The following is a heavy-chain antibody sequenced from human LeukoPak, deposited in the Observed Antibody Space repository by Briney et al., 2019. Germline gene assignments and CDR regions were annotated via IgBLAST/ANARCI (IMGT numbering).Heavy chain of an antibody. CDR1: GFTFSSYA. Sequence: GSLRLSCAASGFTFSSYAMSWVRQAPGKGLEWVSAISGSGGSTYYADSVKGRFTISRDNSKNTLYLQMNSLRAEDTAVYYCAEASYYYDSSGYYYLSYFDLWGRGTLVTVSS. J-gene: IGHJ2*01. V-gene: IGHV3-23*01. CDR3: AEASYYYDSSGYYYLSYFDL. D-gene: IGHD3-22*01. CDR2: ISGSGGST.